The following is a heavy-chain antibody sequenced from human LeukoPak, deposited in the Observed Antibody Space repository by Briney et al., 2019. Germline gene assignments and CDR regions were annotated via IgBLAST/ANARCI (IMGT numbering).Heavy chain of an antibody. J-gene: IGHJ3*02. V-gene: IGHV3-66*01. CDR1: GFTFSSYA. CDR2: IYSDSST. Sequence: GGSLRLSCAASGFTFSSYAMSWVRQAPGKGLEWVSLIYSDSSTYYADSVRGRFTISRDNSKNTLYLQMNSLRAEDTAVYYCVRSMSDSFDIWGQGTMVTVSS. CDR3: VRSMSDSFDI. D-gene: IGHD6-6*01.